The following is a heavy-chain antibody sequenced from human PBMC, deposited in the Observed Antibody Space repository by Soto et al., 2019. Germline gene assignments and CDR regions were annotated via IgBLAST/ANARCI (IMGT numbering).Heavy chain of an antibody. CDR2: ISSSSSYI. V-gene: IGHV3-21*01. Sequence: ESGGGLVKPGGSLRLSCAASGFNFSAYSMNWVRQAPGKGLEWVSSISSSSSYIYDADSMKGRFTISRDNGKNSVFLQMNSLRAGDTAMYYCTRLSYYGSSMDVWGQGTTVTVSS. J-gene: IGHJ6*02. D-gene: IGHD3-10*01. CDR3: TRLSYYGSSMDV. CDR1: GFNFSAYS.